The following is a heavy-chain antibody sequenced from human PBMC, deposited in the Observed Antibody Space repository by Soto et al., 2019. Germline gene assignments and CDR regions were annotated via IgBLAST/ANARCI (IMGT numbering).Heavy chain of an antibody. CDR1: GFTFSNYG. V-gene: IGHV3-30*18. CDR2: IRNDGSNE. CDR3: EKGPDRGDTHRSADY. Sequence: PRGSLRLSCAASGFTFSNYGMHWVRQAPGKGLEWVAVIRNDGSNEYYADSVKGRFTISRDNPKHTLYLQMNSLRAEDTAVYYCEKGPDRGDTHRSADYCGQGPLVTV. J-gene: IGHJ4*02. D-gene: IGHD3-10*01.